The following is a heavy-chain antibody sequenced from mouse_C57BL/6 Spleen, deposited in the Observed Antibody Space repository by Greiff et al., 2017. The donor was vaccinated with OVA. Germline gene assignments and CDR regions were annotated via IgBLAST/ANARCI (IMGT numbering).Heavy chain of an antibody. CDR3: ARDYGSSPPFDY. D-gene: IGHD1-1*01. Sequence: VQLKESGAELVKPGASVKLSCTASGFNIKDYYMHWVKQRTEQGLEWIGRIDPEDGETKYAPKFQGKATITADTASNTAYLQLSSLTSEDTAVYYCARDYGSSPPFDYWGQGTTLTVSS. J-gene: IGHJ2*01. CDR2: IDPEDGET. V-gene: IGHV14-2*01. CDR1: GFNIKDYY.